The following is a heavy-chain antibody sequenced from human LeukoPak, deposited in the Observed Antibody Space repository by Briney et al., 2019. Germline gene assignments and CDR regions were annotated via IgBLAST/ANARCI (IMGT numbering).Heavy chain of an antibody. CDR3: ASRGYGGNSFDN. CDR2: ISGYNDNT. CDR1: GYTFTSYG. J-gene: IGHJ4*02. D-gene: IGHD4-23*01. Sequence: ASVKVSCTASGYTFTSYGFTWVRQAPGQGLEWMGWISGYNDNTNYAQKFQGRVTMTTDTSTTTAYMELRSLGSDDTAVYYCASRGYGGNSFDNWGQGTLVTVSS. V-gene: IGHV1-18*01.